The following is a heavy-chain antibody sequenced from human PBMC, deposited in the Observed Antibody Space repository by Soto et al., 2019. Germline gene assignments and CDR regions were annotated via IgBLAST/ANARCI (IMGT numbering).Heavy chain of an antibody. CDR2: IKSKTDGGTT. J-gene: IGHJ6*02. D-gene: IGHD2-2*01. V-gene: IGHV3-15*01. Sequence: GGSLRLSCAASGFTFSNAWMSWVRQAPGKGLEWVGRIKSKTDGGTTDYAAPVKGRFTISRDDSKNTLYLQMNSLKTEDTAVYYCTTDACSSTSCLHYYYYYGMDVWGQGTTVTVSS. CDR3: TTDACSSTSCLHYYYYYGMDV. CDR1: GFTFSNAW.